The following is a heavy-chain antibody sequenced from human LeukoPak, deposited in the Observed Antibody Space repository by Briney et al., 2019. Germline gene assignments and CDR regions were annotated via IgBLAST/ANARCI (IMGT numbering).Heavy chain of an antibody. CDR1: GFIFSNAW. CDR3: TTAYCSTTRCYGAFDL. D-gene: IGHD2-2*01. Sequence: GGSLRLSCAASGFIFSNAWMSWVRQAPGKGLEWVFRIKTKTDGETTDYAAPVKGRFTISRDDSKNTLYLQMNSLKTEDTAVYYCTTAYCSTTRCYGAFDLWGQGTMVTVSS. V-gene: IGHV3-15*01. CDR2: IKTKTDGETT. J-gene: IGHJ3*01.